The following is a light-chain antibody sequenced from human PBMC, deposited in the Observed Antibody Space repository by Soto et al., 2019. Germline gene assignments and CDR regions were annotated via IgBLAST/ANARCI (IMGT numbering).Light chain of an antibody. CDR1: NIGSKS. CDR3: QVWDTSSGPLYV. J-gene: IGLJ1*01. CDR2: DDT. V-gene: IGLV3-21*02. Sequence: ELTHPPSVSVAPGQTARITCGGNNIGSKSVHWYQQKPGQAPVLVVYDDTDRPSGISERFSGSNSGNTATLTIIRVEAGDEADYYCQVWDTSSGPLYVFGTGTKVTVL.